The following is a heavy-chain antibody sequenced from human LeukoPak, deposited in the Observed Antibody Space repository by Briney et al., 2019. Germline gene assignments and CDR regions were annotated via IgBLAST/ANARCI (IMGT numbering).Heavy chain of an antibody. CDR2: IYYSGST. D-gene: IGHD6-6*01. J-gene: IGHJ4*02. V-gene: IGHV4-59*11. CDR1: GGSISSHY. CDR3: ASSGSSSLVVFDY. Sequence: PSETLSLTCTVSGGSISSHYWSWIRQPPGKGLEWIGYIYYSGSTNYNPSLKSRVTISVDTSKNQFSLKLSSVTAADTAVYYCASSGSSSLVVFDYWGQGTLVTVSS.